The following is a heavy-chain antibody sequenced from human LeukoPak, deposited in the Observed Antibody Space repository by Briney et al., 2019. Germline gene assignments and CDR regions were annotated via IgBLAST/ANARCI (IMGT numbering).Heavy chain of an antibody. D-gene: IGHD3-22*01. CDR3: ARASKYYYDSSGYWYFDL. CDR2: MNPNSGNT. V-gene: IGHV1-8*03. J-gene: IGHJ2*01. Sequence: ASVKVSCKASGYTFTSYDINWVRQATGQGLEWMGWMNPNSGNTGYAQKFQGKVTITRNTSISTAYMELSSLRSEDTAVYYCARASKYYYDSSGYWYFDLWGRGTLVTVSS. CDR1: GYTFTSYD.